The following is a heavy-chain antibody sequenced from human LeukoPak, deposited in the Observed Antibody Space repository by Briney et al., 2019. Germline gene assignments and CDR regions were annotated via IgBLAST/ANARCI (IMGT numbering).Heavy chain of an antibody. Sequence: SETLSLTCTVSGSSISNYYWGWIRQAPGKGLEWIGSIYYSGNTYYNSSLKSRVTISLDTSKNQFSLNLFSVTAADTAMYYCTRANRYGLIDYWGQGTLVTVSS. D-gene: IGHD3-10*01. CDR3: TRANRYGLIDY. V-gene: IGHV4-39*07. J-gene: IGHJ4*02. CDR2: IYYSGNT. CDR1: GSSISNYY.